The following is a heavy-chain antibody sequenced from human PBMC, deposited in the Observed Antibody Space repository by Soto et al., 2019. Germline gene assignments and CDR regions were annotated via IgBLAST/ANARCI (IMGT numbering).Heavy chain of an antibody. D-gene: IGHD2-21*01. CDR1: GYTFTDFA. J-gene: IGHJ4*02. Sequence: QAQLVQSGAEAKQPGASVRVSCKASGYTFTDFALHWVRQAPGQGLEWMGWINVGNGNTGYSRKFQGRVPNERDMSATTAYIEVTSLTSEDTAIYSCAREGAHSAPFDLWGQGPLVTVSS. CDR2: INVGNGNT. CDR3: AREGAHSAPFDL. V-gene: IGHV1-3*01.